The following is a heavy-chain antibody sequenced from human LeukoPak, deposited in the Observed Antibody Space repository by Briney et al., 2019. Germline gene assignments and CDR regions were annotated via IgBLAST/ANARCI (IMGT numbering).Heavy chain of an antibody. CDR3: ARAAYCGGDCYLFDY. J-gene: IGHJ4*02. D-gene: IGHD2-21*02. CDR1: GGSISSGGYY. CDR2: IYYSGST. Sequence: KPSETLSLTCSVSGGSISSGGYYWSWIRQHPGKGLEWIGYIYYSGSTCYNSSLKSRVTISVDTSKNQFSLKLSSLTAADTAVYYCARAAYCGGDCYLFDYWGQGTLVTVFS. V-gene: IGHV4-31*03.